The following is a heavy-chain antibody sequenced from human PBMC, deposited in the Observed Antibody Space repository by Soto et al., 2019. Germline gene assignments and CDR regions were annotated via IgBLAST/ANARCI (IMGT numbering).Heavy chain of an antibody. D-gene: IGHD2-15*01. Sequence: QVQLVESGGGVVQPGRSLRLSCAASGFTFSSYAMHWVRQAPGKGLEWVAVISYDGSNKYYADSVKGRFTISRDNSKNTLYLQMNSLRAEDTAVYYCARDRAVAATHYYYYGMDVW. CDR3: ARDRAVAATHYYYYGMDV. J-gene: IGHJ6*01. CDR2: ISYDGSNK. V-gene: IGHV3-30-3*01. CDR1: GFTFSSYA.